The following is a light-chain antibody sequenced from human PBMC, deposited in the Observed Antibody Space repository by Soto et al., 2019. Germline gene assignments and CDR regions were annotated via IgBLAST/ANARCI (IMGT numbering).Light chain of an antibody. CDR3: QQYGSSFRYT. CDR1: QSVNGNY. Sequence: EIVLTQSPGTLSLSPGERATLSCRASQSVNGNYLTWYQQKPGQAPRLIIYGASSRATGIPDRFSGSGSRTDFTLTISRLQAEDFAVYYCQQYGSSFRYTFGQGTKLEIK. J-gene: IGKJ2*01. CDR2: GAS. V-gene: IGKV3-20*01.